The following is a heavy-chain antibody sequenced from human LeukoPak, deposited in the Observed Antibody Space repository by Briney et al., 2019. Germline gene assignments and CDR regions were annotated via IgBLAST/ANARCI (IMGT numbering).Heavy chain of an antibody. V-gene: IGHV4-61*02. CDR1: GGSISSGSYY. D-gene: IGHD6-13*01. CDR2: IYTSGST. CDR3: AAYSSSWYDY. Sequence: SQTLSLTCTVSGGSISSGSYYWSWIRQPAGKGLEWIGRIYTSGSTNYNPSLKSRVTISVDTSKNQFSLKLSSVTAADAAVYYCAAYSSSWYDYWGQGTLVTVSS. J-gene: IGHJ4*02.